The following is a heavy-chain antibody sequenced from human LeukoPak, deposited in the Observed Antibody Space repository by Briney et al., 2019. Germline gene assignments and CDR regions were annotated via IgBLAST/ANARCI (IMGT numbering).Heavy chain of an antibody. Sequence: GASVKVSCKASGYTLTSYDINWVRQATGQGLEWMGWMNPNSGNTGYAQKFQGRVTMTRNTSISTAYMELSSLRSEDTAVYYCARARRSSSRYCSGGSCYNWFDPWGQGTLVTVSS. J-gene: IGHJ5*02. V-gene: IGHV1-8*01. D-gene: IGHD2-15*01. CDR1: GYTLTSYD. CDR3: ARARRSSSRYCSGGSCYNWFDP. CDR2: MNPNSGNT.